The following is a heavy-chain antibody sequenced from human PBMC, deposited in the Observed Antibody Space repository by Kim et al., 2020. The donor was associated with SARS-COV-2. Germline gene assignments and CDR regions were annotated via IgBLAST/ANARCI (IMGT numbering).Heavy chain of an antibody. CDR1: GDSVSSNSVS. V-gene: IGHV6-1*01. CDR3: TRGNGAINAFDV. J-gene: IGHJ3*01. D-gene: IGHD2-8*01. CDR2: TYYRSKWNN. Sequence: SQTLSLTCAVSGDSVSSNSVSWNWIRQSPSRDLEWLGRTYYRSKWNNDYGVSVQDRVTINPDTSKNQFSLQLNSVTPEDTAVYFCTRGNGAINAFDVWG.